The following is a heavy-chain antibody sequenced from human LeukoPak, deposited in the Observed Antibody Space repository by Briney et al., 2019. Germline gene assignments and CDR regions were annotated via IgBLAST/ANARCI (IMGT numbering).Heavy chain of an antibody. Sequence: ASVKVSCKSSGYIFTGYYIHWVRQAPGQGLEWMGWINPNNGGTDYAQRFRGRVTMTRDTSITTAYMELSRLTSDDTAVYYRARSVQQWETNFDYWGQGTLVTVSS. CDR1: GYIFTGYY. D-gene: IGHD5/OR15-5a*01. CDR2: INPNNGGT. CDR3: ARSVQQWETNFDY. V-gene: IGHV1-2*02. J-gene: IGHJ4*02.